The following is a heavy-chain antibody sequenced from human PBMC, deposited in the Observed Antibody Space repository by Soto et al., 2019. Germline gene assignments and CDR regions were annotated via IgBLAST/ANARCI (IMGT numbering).Heavy chain of an antibody. CDR1: GGSISVNNNY. Sequence: QVQLQESGPGLVKPSQTLSLTCTVSGGSISVNNNYWTWIRQHPGKGLEWIGYIYYSGTTYYNPSLKSRGTISVDTSKKQFSLKLSSVTAADTAVYYCARYNSDFGKFDLWGQGTLVTVSS. V-gene: IGHV4-31*03. D-gene: IGHD1-20*01. CDR2: IYYSGTT. J-gene: IGHJ4*02. CDR3: ARYNSDFGKFDL.